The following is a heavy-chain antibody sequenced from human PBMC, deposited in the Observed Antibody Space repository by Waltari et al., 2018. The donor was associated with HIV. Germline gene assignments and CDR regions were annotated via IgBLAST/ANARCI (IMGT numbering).Heavy chain of an antibody. Sequence: QVQLVQSGAEVKKPGSSVKVSCKASGGTFSSYAISWVRQAPGQGLEWMGRIIPILGIANDAQKFQGRVTITADKSTSTAYMELSSLRSEDTAVYYCARSIAARPDGFYYYYYGMDVWGQGTTVTVSS. CDR2: IIPILGIA. V-gene: IGHV1-69*04. J-gene: IGHJ6*02. CDR3: ARSIAARPDGFYYYYYGMDV. D-gene: IGHD6-6*01. CDR1: GGTFSSYA.